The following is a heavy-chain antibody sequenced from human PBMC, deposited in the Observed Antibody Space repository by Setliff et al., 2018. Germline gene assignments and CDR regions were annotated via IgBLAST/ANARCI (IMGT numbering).Heavy chain of an antibody. J-gene: IGHJ4*01. V-gene: IGHV3-11*04. D-gene: IGHD4-17*01. Sequence: PGGSLRLSCAASGFTFSDFYMSWIRQTPGKGLEWVSYISSSSGTIYYADSVKGRFTISRDNGKNSLYLQLNSLRADDTAVYYCARRSGDRGMTTGWPDDFDYWGRGTLVTVSS. CDR3: ARRSGDRGMTTGWPDDFDY. CDR1: GFTFSDFY. CDR2: ISSSSGTI.